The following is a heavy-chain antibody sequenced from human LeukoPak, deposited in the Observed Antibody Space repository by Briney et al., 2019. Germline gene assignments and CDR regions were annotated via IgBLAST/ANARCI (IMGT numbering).Heavy chain of an antibody. CDR2: ISGTGVTT. CDR3: AKEGDGVIRYHFDD. J-gene: IGHJ4*02. V-gene: IGHV3-23*01. D-gene: IGHD3-22*01. CDR1: GFTFSSHA. Sequence: GGSLRLSCAASGFTFSSHAMSWVRQAPGKGLKWVSGISGTGVTTEYADSVRGRFTVSRDNSKNTLSLQMNSLRAEDTAVYFCAKEGDGVIRYHFDDWGQGTLVTVSS.